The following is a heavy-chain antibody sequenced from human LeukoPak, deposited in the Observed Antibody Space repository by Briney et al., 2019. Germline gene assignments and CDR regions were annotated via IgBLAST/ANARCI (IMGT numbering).Heavy chain of an antibody. J-gene: IGHJ6*03. CDR1: GGSISSYY. Sequence: SETLSLTCTVSGGSISSYYWSWIRQPPGKGLEWIGYIYYSGSTNYNPSLKSRVTISVDTSKNQFSLKLSSVTAADTAVYYCARDLPYDSGGYYAYYMDVWGKGTTVTVSS. V-gene: IGHV4-59*12. CDR3: ARDLPYDSGGYYAYYMDV. CDR2: IYYSGST. D-gene: IGHD3-22*01.